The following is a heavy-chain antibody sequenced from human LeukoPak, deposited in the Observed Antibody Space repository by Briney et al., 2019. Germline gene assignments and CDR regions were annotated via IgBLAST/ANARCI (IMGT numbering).Heavy chain of an antibody. CDR2: INSDGSST. CDR1: GFTFSSYW. CDR3: AKDRELVRAFDI. Sequence: SGESLRLSCAASGFTFSSYWMHWVRQAPGKGLVWVSRINSDGSSTSYADSVKGRFTISRDNAKNTLYLQMNSLRAEDTAVYYCAKDRELVRAFDIWGQGTMVTVSS. J-gene: IGHJ3*02. V-gene: IGHV3-74*01. D-gene: IGHD1-26*01.